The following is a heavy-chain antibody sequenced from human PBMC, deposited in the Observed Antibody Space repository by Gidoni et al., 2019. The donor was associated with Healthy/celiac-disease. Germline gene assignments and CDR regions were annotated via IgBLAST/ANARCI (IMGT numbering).Heavy chain of an antibody. Sequence: QVQLQESGPGLVKPSQTLSLTCTVSGGSISSGGYYWSWIRQHPGKGLEWIGYIYYSGSTYYNPSLKSRVTISVDTSKNQFSLKLSSVTAADTAVYYCARDLGPSDTTWARSNSGYWYFDLWGRGTLVTVSS. D-gene: IGHD4-4*01. J-gene: IGHJ2*01. CDR3: ARDLGPSDTTWARSNSGYWYFDL. CDR2: IYYSGST. CDR1: GGSISSGGYY. V-gene: IGHV4-31*03.